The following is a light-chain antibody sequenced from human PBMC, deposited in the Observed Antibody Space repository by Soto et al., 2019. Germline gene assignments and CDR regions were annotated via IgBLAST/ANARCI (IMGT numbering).Light chain of an antibody. CDR1: QSVSSSY. V-gene: IGKV3-20*01. Sequence: EMVLTQSPCTLSLSPGERATLSFRASQSVSSSYLAWYQQKPGQAPRLLIYGASSRATGIPDRFSGSGSGTDFTLTISRLEPEDFAVYYCQQYDSSPLTFGGGTKVEIK. CDR2: GAS. CDR3: QQYDSSPLT. J-gene: IGKJ4*01.